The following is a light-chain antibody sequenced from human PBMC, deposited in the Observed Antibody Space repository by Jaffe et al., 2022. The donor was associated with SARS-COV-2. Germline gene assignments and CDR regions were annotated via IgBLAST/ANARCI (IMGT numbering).Light chain of an antibody. CDR2: AAS. V-gene: IGKV1-39*01. Sequence: DIQMTQSPSSLSASVGDRVSVTCRASQSINNYLNWYQQKPGKAPRLLIYAASSLQSGVPSRYSGSGSGTDFTLTISNLQPEDFATYYCQQSFSSLYTFGQGTKLEI. CDR3: QQSFSSLYT. CDR1: QSINNY. J-gene: IGKJ2*01.